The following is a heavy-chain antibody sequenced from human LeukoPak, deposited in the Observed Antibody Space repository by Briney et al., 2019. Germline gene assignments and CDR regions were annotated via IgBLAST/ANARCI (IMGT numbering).Heavy chain of an antibody. CDR2: IYSGGST. D-gene: IGHD5-18*01. CDR3: AKAPGYSYGPPVDY. V-gene: IGHV3-66*01. CDR1: GFTVSSNY. J-gene: IGHJ4*02. Sequence: GGSLRLSCAASGFTVSSNYMSWVRQAPGKGLEWVSVIYSGGSTYYADSVKGRFTISRDNSKNTLYLQMNSLRAEDTAVYYCAKAPGYSYGPPVDYWGQGTLVTVSS.